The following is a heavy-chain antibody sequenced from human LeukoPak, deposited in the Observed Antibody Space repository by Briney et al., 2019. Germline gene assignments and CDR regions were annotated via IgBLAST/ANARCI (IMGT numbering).Heavy chain of an antibody. CDR1: GGSISSYY. V-gene: IGHV4-59*01. D-gene: IGHD6-19*01. CDR3: ARDSVGWPFDY. CDR2: IYYSGST. Sequence: SETLSLTCTVSGGSISSYYWSWIRQPPGKGLEWIGYIYYSGSTNYNPSLKSRVTISVDTSKNQFSLKLSSVTAADTAVYYCARDSVGWPFDYWGQGTLVTVSS. J-gene: IGHJ4*02.